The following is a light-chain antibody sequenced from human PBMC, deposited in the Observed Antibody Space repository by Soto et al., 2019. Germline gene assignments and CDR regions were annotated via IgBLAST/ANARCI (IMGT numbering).Light chain of an antibody. CDR1: QSLVSSNGNTF. CDR2: KVS. CDR3: MQATHWPWT. V-gene: IGKV2-30*01. Sequence: DVVMTQSPLSLPVTLGQPASISCRSSQSLVSSNGNTFLIWFQQRPCQSPRRLIYKVSNRDSAVTDRFTGSGSGTDFTLEISRVEAEDVGVYYCMQATHWPWTFGQGTKVEIK. J-gene: IGKJ1*01.